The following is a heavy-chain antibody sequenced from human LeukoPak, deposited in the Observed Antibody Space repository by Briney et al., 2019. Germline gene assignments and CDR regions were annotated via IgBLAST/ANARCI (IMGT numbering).Heavy chain of an antibody. J-gene: IGHJ2*01. D-gene: IGHD4-23*01. Sequence: GESLKISCKGSGCSFTRKWIGWVRQMPGKGLEWMAIINPGDSDSRYSPSIQGQVTISADKSINTAYLQWSSLKASDTAMYYCARRVVNNRNWYFDLWGRGTLVTVSS. V-gene: IGHV5-51*01. CDR2: INPGDSDS. CDR1: GCSFTRKW. CDR3: ARRVVNNRNWYFDL.